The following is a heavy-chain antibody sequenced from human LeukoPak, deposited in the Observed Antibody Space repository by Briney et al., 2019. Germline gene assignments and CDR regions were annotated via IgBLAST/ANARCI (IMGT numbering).Heavy chain of an antibody. CDR2: LGGSGGTT. D-gene: IGHD3-22*01. CDR1: GFTFSNYW. CDR3: AKRGVVIRVILVGFHKEAYYFDS. V-gene: IGHV3-23*01. J-gene: IGHJ4*02. Sequence: QTGGSLRLSCAASGFTFSNYWMHWVRQAPGKGLEWVAGLGGSGGTTNYADSVKGRFTISRDNRKNTLYLQMNSLRAEDTAVYFCAKRGVVIRVILVGFHKEAYYFDSWGQGALVTVSS.